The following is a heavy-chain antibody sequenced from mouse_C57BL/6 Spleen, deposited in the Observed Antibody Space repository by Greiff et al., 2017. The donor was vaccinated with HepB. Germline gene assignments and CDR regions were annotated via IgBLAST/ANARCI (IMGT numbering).Heavy chain of an antibody. Sequence: EVHLVESEGGLVQPGSSMKLSCTASGFTFSDYYMAWVRQVPEKGLEWVANINYDGSSTYYLDSLKSRFIISRDNAKNILYLQMSSLKSEDTATYYCARGPYYGSSYDYFDYWGQGTTLTVSS. V-gene: IGHV5-16*01. CDR3: ARGPYYGSSYDYFDY. J-gene: IGHJ2*01. D-gene: IGHD1-1*01. CDR1: GFTFSDYY. CDR2: INYDGSST.